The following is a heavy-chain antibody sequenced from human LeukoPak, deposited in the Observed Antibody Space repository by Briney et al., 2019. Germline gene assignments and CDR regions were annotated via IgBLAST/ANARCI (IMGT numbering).Heavy chain of an antibody. D-gene: IGHD4-17*01. Sequence: GGSLRLSCAASGFTFSSYSMNWVRQAPGKGLEWVSSISSSSSYIYYADSVKGRFTISRDNAKNSLYLQMNSLRAEDTAVYYCARYGDHVGMDVWGQGTTVTVSS. J-gene: IGHJ6*02. CDR2: ISSSSSYI. CDR1: GFTFSSYS. CDR3: ARYGDHVGMDV. V-gene: IGHV3-21*01.